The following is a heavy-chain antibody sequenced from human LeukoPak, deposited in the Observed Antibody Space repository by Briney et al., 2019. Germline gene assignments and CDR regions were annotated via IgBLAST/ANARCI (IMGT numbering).Heavy chain of an antibody. CDR2: ISGNEGNT. J-gene: IGHJ4*02. Sequence: PGGSLRLSCAASGFTFSSHAMHWVRQAPGKGLEYVSAISGNEGNTWYRNSVKGRFTISRDNSEQMLYLQMGSLRAEDMAVYFCARMGGIGYFDYWGQGTLVTVSS. V-gene: IGHV3-64*01. D-gene: IGHD1-26*01. CDR3: ARMGGIGYFDY. CDR1: GFTFSSHA.